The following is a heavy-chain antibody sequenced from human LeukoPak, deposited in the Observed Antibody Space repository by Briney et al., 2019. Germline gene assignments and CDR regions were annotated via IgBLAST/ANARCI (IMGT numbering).Heavy chain of an antibody. D-gene: IGHD2-15*01. J-gene: IGHJ5*02. Sequence: ASVKVSCKASGGTFSNYAISWVRQAPGQGREWMGGIIPIFGTANYAQKFRGRVTITADKSTRTAYMELSSLRSEDTAVYYCARLRYCSGGSCYWFDPWGQGTLVTVSS. CDR2: IIPIFGTA. V-gene: IGHV1-69*06. CDR1: GGTFSNYA. CDR3: ARLRYCSGGSCYWFDP.